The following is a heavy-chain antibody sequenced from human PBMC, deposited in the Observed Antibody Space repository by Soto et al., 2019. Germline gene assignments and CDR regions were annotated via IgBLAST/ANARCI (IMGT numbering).Heavy chain of an antibody. Sequence: QVPLMQSEAEVKKPGASVKVSCKPSGYTFTNYGITWVRQAPGQGLEWMGWISTYNGDTKYEQKLQGRVTMTTDRSTSTAYMDLRSLRSDDTAVYYCATVSNGGGIFDYWGQGTLITVSS. D-gene: IGHD2-8*01. CDR3: ATVSNGGGIFDY. J-gene: IGHJ4*02. CDR1: GYTFTNYG. CDR2: ISTYNGDT. V-gene: IGHV1-18*01.